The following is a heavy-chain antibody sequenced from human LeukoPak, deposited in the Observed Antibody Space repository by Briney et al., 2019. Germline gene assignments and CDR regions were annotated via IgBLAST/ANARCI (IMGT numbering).Heavy chain of an antibody. CDR1: GGSFSGYY. CDR2: INHSGST. J-gene: IGHJ5*02. D-gene: IGHD1-1*01. Sequence: SETLSLTCAVYGGSFSGYYWSWIRQPPGKGLEGIGEINHSGSTNYNPSLKSRVTISVDTSNNQFSLKLSSVPAAETAVYYCARGRYRGWFDPWGQGTLVTVSS. CDR3: ARGRYRGWFDP. V-gene: IGHV4-34*01.